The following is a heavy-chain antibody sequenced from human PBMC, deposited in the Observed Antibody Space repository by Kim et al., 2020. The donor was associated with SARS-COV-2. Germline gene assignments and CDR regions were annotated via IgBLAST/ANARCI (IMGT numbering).Heavy chain of an antibody. J-gene: IGHJ6*02. CDR1: GGSISSYY. CDR2: IYYSGST. CDR3: ARATYCSGGSCYSLPGYYYYYGMDV. D-gene: IGHD2-15*01. V-gene: IGHV4-59*01. Sequence: SETLSLTCTVSGGSISSYYWSWIRQPPGKGLEWIGYIYYSGSTNYNPSLKSRVTISVDTSKNQFSLKLSSVTAADTAVYYCARATYCSGGSCYSLPGYYYYYGMDVWGQGTTVTVSS.